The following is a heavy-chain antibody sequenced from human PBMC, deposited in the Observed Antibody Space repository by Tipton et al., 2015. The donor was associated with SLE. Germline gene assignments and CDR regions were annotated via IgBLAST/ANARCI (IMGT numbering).Heavy chain of an antibody. CDR1: GFTFSIYS. CDR3: ARAGGGGGSYRNYFDY. V-gene: IGHV3-21*01. Sequence: SLRLSCAASGFTFSIYSMNWVRQAPGKGLEWVSSISSSSSYIYYADSVKGRFTISRDNAKNSLYLQMNSLRAEDTAVYYCARAGGGGGSYRNYFDYWGQGTLVTVSS. CDR2: ISSSSSYI. D-gene: IGHD1-26*01. J-gene: IGHJ4*02.